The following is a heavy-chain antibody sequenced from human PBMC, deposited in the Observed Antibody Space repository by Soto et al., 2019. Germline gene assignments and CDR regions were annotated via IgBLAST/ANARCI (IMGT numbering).Heavy chain of an antibody. D-gene: IGHD2-2*01. CDR3: TTYVYCSSTSCYPENWFDP. CDR1: DFSVTNAW. Sequence: EVQLVESGGGLVKPGGSLRLSCAASDFSVTNAWMSWVRQAPGKGLEWVGRIKSKSDGGTTDYAAPVKGRFTISRDDSKNTLYLQMNSLKTEDTAVYYCTTYVYCSSTSCYPENWFDPWGQGTLVTVSS. J-gene: IGHJ5*02. CDR2: IKSKSDGGTT. V-gene: IGHV3-15*01.